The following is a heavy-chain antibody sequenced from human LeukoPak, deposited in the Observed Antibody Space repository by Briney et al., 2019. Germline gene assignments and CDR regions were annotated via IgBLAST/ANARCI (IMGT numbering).Heavy chain of an antibody. CDR1: VGSISGDC. D-gene: IGHD5-12*01. CDR2: ISYSGNT. V-gene: IGHV4-59*01. Sequence: PSETLSLTCAVSVGSISGDCGYWIRQPPGKGLEWIAYISYSGNTHYNPSLKSRVTMSVDTSKSQFSLKLSSVTTADTAVYYCARGATYYYYMDVWGKGTTVTVSS. J-gene: IGHJ6*03. CDR3: ARGATYYYYMDV.